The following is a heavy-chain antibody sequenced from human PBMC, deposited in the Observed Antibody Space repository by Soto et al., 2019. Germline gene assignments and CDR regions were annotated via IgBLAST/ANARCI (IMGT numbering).Heavy chain of an antibody. CDR2: INHSGST. CDR1: GGSFSGYY. D-gene: IGHD2-15*01. J-gene: IGHJ6*04. Sequence: SETLSLTCAVYGGSFSGYYWSWIRQPPGKGLEWIGEINHSGSTNYNPSLKSRVTISVDTSKNQFSLKLSSVTAADTAVYYCARDSYCSGGSCYFYYYYGMAVWGKGTTVTVSS. V-gene: IGHV4-34*01. CDR3: ARDSYCSGGSCYFYYYYGMAV.